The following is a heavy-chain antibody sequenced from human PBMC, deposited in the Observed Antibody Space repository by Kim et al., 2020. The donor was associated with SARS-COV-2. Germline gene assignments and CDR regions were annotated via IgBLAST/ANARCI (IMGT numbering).Heavy chain of an antibody. CDR1: GGSISSYY. CDR3: ARDGGSSWPDAFDI. Sequence: SETLSLTCTVSGGSISSYYWSWIRQPPGKGLEWIGYIYYSGSTNYNPSLKSRVTISVDTSKNQFSLKLSSVTAADTAVYYCARDGGSSWPDAFDIWGQGTMVTVSS. CDR2: IYYSGST. D-gene: IGHD6-13*01. V-gene: IGHV4-59*01. J-gene: IGHJ3*02.